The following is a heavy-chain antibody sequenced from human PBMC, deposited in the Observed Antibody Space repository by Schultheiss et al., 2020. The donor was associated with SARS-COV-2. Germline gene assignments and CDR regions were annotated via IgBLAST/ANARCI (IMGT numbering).Heavy chain of an antibody. CDR1: GFTFSSYS. J-gene: IGHJ4*02. D-gene: IGHD3-3*01. CDR2: ISSSSSTI. Sequence: GGSLRLSCAASGFTFSSYSMNWVRQAPGKGLEWVSSISSSSSTIYYADSVKGRFTISRDNANNSLYLQMNSLRAEDTAVYYCAREGFWSGYYTDYWGQGTLVTVSS. V-gene: IGHV3-48*04. CDR3: AREGFWSGYYTDY.